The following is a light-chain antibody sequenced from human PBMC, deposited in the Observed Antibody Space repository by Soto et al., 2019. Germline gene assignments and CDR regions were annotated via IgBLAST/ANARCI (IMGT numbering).Light chain of an antibody. Sequence: EIVLTQSPGTLSVSPGERATLSCRASQSVKSNNLAWYQRKPGQAPRLLVYGASNRATGIPDRFSGSGSGTDFTLTISRLEPEDFAVYYCQQYDNSPMYTFGPGDEGGDQT. CDR1: QSVKSNN. CDR3: QQYDNSPMYT. J-gene: IGKJ2*01. CDR2: GAS. V-gene: IGKV3-20*01.